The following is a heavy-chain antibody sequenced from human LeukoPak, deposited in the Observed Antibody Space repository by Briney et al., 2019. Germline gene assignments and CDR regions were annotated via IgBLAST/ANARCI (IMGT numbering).Heavy chain of an antibody. CDR2: INHSGST. D-gene: IGHD3-3*01. CDR1: GGSFSGYY. CDR3: AREYYDFWSGQSLHFDY. J-gene: IGHJ4*02. V-gene: IGHV4-34*01. Sequence: SETLPLTCAVYGGSFSGYYWSWIRQPPGKGLEWIGEINHSGSTNYNPSLKSRVTISVDTSKNQFSLKLSSVTAADTAVYYCAREYYDFWSGQSLHFDYWGQGTLVTVSS.